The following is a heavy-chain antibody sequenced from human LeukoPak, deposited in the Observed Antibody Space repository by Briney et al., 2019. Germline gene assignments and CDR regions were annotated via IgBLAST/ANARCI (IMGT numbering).Heavy chain of an antibody. J-gene: IGHJ6*02. Sequence: GGSLRLSCAASGFTFSSYWMHWVRQAPGKGLVWVSRINSDGSSTSYADSVKGRFTISRDNAKNTLYLQMNSLRDEDTAVYYCAKPALNSGYSSSWYRADYYYYGMDVWGQGTTVTVSS. CDR1: GFTFSSYW. D-gene: IGHD6-13*01. CDR2: INSDGSST. V-gene: IGHV3-74*01. CDR3: AKPALNSGYSSSWYRADYYYYGMDV.